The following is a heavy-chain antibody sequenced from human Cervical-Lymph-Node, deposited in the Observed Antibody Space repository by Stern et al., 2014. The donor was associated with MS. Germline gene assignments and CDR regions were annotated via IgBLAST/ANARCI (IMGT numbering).Heavy chain of an antibody. CDR1: GYSFNGYY. V-gene: IGHV1-2*04. Sequence: VQLLESGAEVKKPGASVKVSCKASGYSFNGYYLHWLRQAPGQGLEWMAWINPRTGDTDNAQQFQGWVTLTKDTSISTVYMELIRLRSEDTAVYYCARALGGDQWYFDLWGRGTEVSVSA. CDR3: ARALGGDQWYFDL. CDR2: INPRTGDT. J-gene: IGHJ2*01. D-gene: IGHD2-21*02.